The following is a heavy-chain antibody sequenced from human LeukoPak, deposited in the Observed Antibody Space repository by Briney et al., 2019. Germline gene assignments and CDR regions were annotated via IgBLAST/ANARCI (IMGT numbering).Heavy chain of an antibody. J-gene: IGHJ6*02. CDR1: VGSLSLYH. CDR3: ACFRIEVAGRYYYYAMDV. D-gene: IGHD6-13*01. Sequence: SSETLSLTCAVYVGSLSLYHSSSIRQPPGKGHEWIGEINHTGRTNYNPPLKSRVTILVDMSRKQISLKLNSVTAADTAVYYCACFRIEVAGRYYYYAMDVWGQGTTVTVSS. V-gene: IGHV4-34*01. CDR2: INHTGRT.